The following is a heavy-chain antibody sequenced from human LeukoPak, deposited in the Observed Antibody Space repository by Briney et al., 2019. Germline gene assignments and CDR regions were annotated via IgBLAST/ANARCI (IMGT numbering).Heavy chain of an antibody. CDR2: ISGSGGST. J-gene: IGHJ4*02. CDR3: AKDPTIAAAGTDY. Sequence: GGSLRLSCAASGFSFNSYAMSWVRQAPGKGLEWVSAISGSGGSTYYADSVKGRFTISRDNSKNTLYLQMNSLRAEDTAVYYCAKDPTIAAAGTDYWGQGTLVTVSS. D-gene: IGHD6-13*01. V-gene: IGHV3-23*01. CDR1: GFSFNSYA.